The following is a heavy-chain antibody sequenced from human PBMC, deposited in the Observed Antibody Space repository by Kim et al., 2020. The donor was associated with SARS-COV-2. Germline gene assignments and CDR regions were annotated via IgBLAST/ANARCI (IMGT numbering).Heavy chain of an antibody. Sequence: VKGRSTISRDNSKNPLYLQMTSLRAEDTAVYYCAKDLLRYDVLTGYCDYWGQGTLVTVSS. V-gene: IGHV3-23*01. D-gene: IGHD3-9*01. CDR3: AKDLLRYDVLTGYCDY. J-gene: IGHJ4*02.